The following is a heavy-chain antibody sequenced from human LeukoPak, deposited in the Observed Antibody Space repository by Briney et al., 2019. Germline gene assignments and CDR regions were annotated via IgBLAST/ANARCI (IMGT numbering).Heavy chain of an antibody. V-gene: IGHV4-59*01. CDR1: GGSISNKY. CDR3: ARVFDSGSQAYFYYMDV. Sequence: SETLSLTCTVSGGSISNKYWSWIRQPPGKGLEWIGYIYYSGSTNYNPSLKSRVTILVDTSKNQFSLKVSSVTDADTAVYYCARVFDSGSQAYFYYMDVWGKGTTVTISS. CDR2: IYYSGST. J-gene: IGHJ6*03. D-gene: IGHD3-10*01.